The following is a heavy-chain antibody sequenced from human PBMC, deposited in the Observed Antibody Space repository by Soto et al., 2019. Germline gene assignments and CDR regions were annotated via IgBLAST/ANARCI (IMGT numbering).Heavy chain of an antibody. Sequence: PGGSLRLSCAASGFTFSSYSMKWVRQAAGKGLERVSYISSSSSTIYYADSVKGRFTISRDNAKNSLYLQMNSLRAEDTAVYYCARDRADNFGNIVVVPDAFDIWGQGTMVTVSS. CDR1: GFTFSSYS. J-gene: IGHJ3*02. CDR2: ISSSSSTI. CDR3: ARDRADNFGNIVVVPDAFDI. V-gene: IGHV3-48*01. D-gene: IGHD2-21*01.